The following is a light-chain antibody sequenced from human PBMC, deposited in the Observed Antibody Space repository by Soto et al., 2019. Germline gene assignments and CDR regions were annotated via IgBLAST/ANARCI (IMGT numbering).Light chain of an antibody. CDR2: ATS. CDR3: QQYNDWPLT. V-gene: IGKV3-15*01. CDR1: QSVSSN. Sequence: EIVMTQSPATLSVSPGERATLSCRATQSVSSNLAWYQQKPGQAPRLLIYATSTRAAVIPARFSGSGSGTEFTLTISSLQSEDVAVYYCQQYNDWPLTFGGGTKVEIK. J-gene: IGKJ4*01.